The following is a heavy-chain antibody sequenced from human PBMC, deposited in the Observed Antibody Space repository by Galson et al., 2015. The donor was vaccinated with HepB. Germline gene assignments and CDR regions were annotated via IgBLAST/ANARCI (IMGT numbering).Heavy chain of an antibody. CDR2: MNPNSGKT. CDR3: ARAAKWHYDCWSGYLSGSWFDP. CDR1: GYTFTSYD. Sequence: SVKVSCKASGYTFTSYDINWVRQAPGQGLEWMGWMNPNSGKTGYAQKFQGRVTMTRDTSIGTAYMEMSSLRPEDTAVYYCARAAKWHYDCWSGYLSGSWFDPWGQGTLVTVSS. V-gene: IGHV1-8*01. J-gene: IGHJ5*02. D-gene: IGHD3-3*01.